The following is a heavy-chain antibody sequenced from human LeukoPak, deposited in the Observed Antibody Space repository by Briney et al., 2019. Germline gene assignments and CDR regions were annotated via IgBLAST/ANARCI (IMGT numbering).Heavy chain of an antibody. J-gene: IGHJ6*03. CDR2: ISAYNGNT. V-gene: IGHV1-18*01. Sequence: GASVKVSCKASGYTFTSYGISWVRQAPGQGLEWMGWISAYNGNTNYAQELQGRVTMTTDTSTSTAYMELRSLRSDDTAVYYCARPLYDILTGYRVSYYMDVWGKGTTVTVSS. D-gene: IGHD3-9*01. CDR3: ARPLYDILTGYRVSYYMDV. CDR1: GYTFTSYG.